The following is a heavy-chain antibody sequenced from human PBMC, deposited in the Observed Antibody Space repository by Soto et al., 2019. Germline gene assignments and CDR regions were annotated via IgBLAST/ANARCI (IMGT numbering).Heavy chain of an antibody. CDR1: GFTFSNAW. Sequence: EVQLVESGGGLVKPGGSLRLSCAASGFTFSNAWMSWVRQAPGKGLEWVGRIKSKTDGGTTDYAAPVKGRFTISRDDSKDTLYLQMNSLKTEDTAVYDCTTGSSSGPTGYWGQGTLVTVSS. J-gene: IGHJ4*02. CDR2: IKSKTDGGTT. CDR3: TTGSSSGPTGY. V-gene: IGHV3-15*01. D-gene: IGHD3-22*01.